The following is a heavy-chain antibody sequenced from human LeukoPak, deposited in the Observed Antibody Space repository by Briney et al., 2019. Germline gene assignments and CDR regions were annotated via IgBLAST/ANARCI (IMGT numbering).Heavy chain of an antibody. V-gene: IGHV1-18*01. CDR3: ARWPELVGPAAHPYFDY. D-gene: IGHD2-2*01. Sequence: GGPVKVCCKASGYTFTNYGISWVRQAPGQGLEWMGWISAYNGNTNYAQKLQGRVTMTTDTSTSTAYMELRSLRSDDTAVYYCARWPELVGPAAHPYFDYWGQGTLVTVSS. CDR2: ISAYNGNT. J-gene: IGHJ4*02. CDR1: GYTFTNYG.